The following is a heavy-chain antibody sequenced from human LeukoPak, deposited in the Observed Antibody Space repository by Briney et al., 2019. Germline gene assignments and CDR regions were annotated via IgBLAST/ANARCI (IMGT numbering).Heavy chain of an antibody. CDR3: AKGHYYGSGSYSLPRYYYYMDV. D-gene: IGHD3-10*01. V-gene: IGHV3-23*01. Sequence: PGGSLRLSCAASGFTFSSYAMSWVRQAPGKGLEWVSAISGSGGSTYYADSVKGRFTISRDNSKNTLYLQMNSLRAEDTAVYYCAKGHYYGSGSYSLPRYYYYMDVWGKGTTVTVSS. CDR2: ISGSGGST. J-gene: IGHJ6*03. CDR1: GFTFSSYA.